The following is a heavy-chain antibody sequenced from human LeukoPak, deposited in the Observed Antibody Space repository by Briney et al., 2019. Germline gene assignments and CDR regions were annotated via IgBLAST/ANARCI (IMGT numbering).Heavy chain of an antibody. CDR2: ISGSGGST. J-gene: IGHJ4*02. Sequence: PGGSLRLSCAASGFTFSSYAMSWVRQAPGKGLEWVSAISGSGGSTYYADSVKGRFTISRDNSKNTLYLQMDSLRAEDTAVYYCAKVGWEGYYFDYWGQGTLVTVSS. CDR3: AKVGWEGYYFDY. V-gene: IGHV3-23*01. D-gene: IGHD1-26*01. CDR1: GFTFSSYA.